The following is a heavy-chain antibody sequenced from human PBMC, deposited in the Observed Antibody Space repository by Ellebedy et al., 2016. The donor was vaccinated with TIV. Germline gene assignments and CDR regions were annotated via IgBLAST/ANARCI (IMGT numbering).Heavy chain of an antibody. V-gene: IGHV3-23*01. CDR1: GFTFSRYA. CDR2: TSGSGGST. J-gene: IGHJ5*02. CDR3: AKDDDVSVRIRFDP. Sequence: GESLKISCAASGFTFSRYAMSWVRQAPGKGLEWVSATSGSGGSTYYADSVKGRFTISRDDSKNTVYLQMNSLRAEDTAVYYCAKDDDVSVRIRFDPWGQGTLVTVSS. D-gene: IGHD3-16*01.